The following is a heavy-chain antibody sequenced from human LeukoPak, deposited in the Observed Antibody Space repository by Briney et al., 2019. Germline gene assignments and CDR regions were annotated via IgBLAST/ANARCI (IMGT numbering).Heavy chain of an antibody. J-gene: IGHJ4*02. CDR2: INEDGSTT. V-gene: IGHV3-74*01. Sequence: GGSLRLSCAASGFTFSSNWMHWVRQAPGKGLVWVSRINEDGSTTNYADSVKGRSTIFRDNAKNTLYLQMNSPRAEDTAVYYCVRDLGGRSGHWGQGTLVTVSS. CDR3: VRDLGGRSGH. D-gene: IGHD1-26*01. CDR1: GFTFSSNW.